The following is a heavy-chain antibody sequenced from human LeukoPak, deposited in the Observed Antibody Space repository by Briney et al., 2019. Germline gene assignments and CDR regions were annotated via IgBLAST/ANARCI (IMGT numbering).Heavy chain of an antibody. CDR2: ISSTSSTI. J-gene: IGHJ4*01. CDR3: AKGIYSSGWSYFDY. CDR1: GFTFSSYE. Sequence: GGSLRLSCAASGFTFSSYEMNWVRQAPGKGLEWVSYISSTSSTIYYADSVKARFTISRDNSKNTLYLQMNSLRAEDTAVYYCAKGIYSSGWSYFDYWGHGTLVTVSS. V-gene: IGHV3-48*03. D-gene: IGHD6-19*01.